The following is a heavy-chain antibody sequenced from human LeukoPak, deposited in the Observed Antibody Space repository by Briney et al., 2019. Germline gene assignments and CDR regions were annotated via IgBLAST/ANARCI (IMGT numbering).Heavy chain of an antibody. CDR1: GFTFEDYA. Sequence: GGSLRLSCAASGFTFEDYAMHWVRQAPGKGLEWVSGISWNSGSIGYADSVRGRFTISRDNAKNSLYLQMNSLRPEDTALYYCAKDIYYDSSGYSLDYWGQGTLVTVSS. CDR2: ISWNSGSI. CDR3: AKDIYYDSSGYSLDY. V-gene: IGHV3-9*01. J-gene: IGHJ4*02. D-gene: IGHD3-22*01.